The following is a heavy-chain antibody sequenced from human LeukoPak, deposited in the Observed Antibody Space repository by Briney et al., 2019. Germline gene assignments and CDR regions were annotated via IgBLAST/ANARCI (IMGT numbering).Heavy chain of an antibody. Sequence: PSETLSLTCTVSGGSLSPLYWSWVRQPAGKGLEWIGRIYVSGSTNYVPSLESRVTMSVDRAKNQFSLKLTSVTAADTAVYYCARVVRNLSDYYYMDVWGKGTTVTVSS. J-gene: IGHJ6*03. CDR1: GGSLSPLY. V-gene: IGHV4-4*07. CDR2: IYVSGST. CDR3: ARVVRNLSDYYYMDV.